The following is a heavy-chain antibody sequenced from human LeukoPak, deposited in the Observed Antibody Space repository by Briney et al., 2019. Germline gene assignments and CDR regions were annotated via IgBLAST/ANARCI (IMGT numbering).Heavy chain of an antibody. CDR1: GFTFSIYS. J-gene: IGHJ6*03. D-gene: IGHD3-16*01. CDR3: ARRSEFGVLYYMDV. Sequence: PGGSLRLSCAASGFTFSIYSMNWVRQAPGKGLEWVSYISGSSGTIYYADSVKGRFTISRDDAKNSLYLQMNSLRAEDTAVYYCARRSEFGVLYYMDVWGKGTTVTVSS. CDR2: ISGSSGTI. V-gene: IGHV3-48*01.